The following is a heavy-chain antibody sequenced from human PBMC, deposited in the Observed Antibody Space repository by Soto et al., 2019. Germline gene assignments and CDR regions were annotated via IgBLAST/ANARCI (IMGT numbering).Heavy chain of an antibody. Sequence: SETLSLTCTVSGGSISSSNYYWGWIRQPPGKGLEWIGSIYYSGSTYYNPSLKSRVTISVDMSKNQFSLKLSSVTAEDTAVYYCAKGINYPYYSGYWGQGTQVTVSS. V-gene: IGHV4-39*07. CDR3: AKGINYPYYSGY. J-gene: IGHJ4*02. CDR2: IYYSGST. D-gene: IGHD2-15*01. CDR1: GGSISSSNYY.